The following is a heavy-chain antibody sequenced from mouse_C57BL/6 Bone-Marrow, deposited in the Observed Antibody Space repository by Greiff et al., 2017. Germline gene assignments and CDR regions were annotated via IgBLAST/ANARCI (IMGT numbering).Heavy chain of an antibody. J-gene: IGHJ2*01. CDR3: AGGALTGPYYFDD. V-gene: IGHV1-72*01. Sequence: QVQLQQPGAELVKPGASVKLSCKASGYTFTSYWMHWVKQRPGRGLEWIGRIDPNSGGTKYNEKFQSKATLTVDKPSSTAYMQLSSLTSEDSAVYYCAGGALTGPYYFDDWGQGTTLTVSS. D-gene: IGHD4-1*01. CDR2: IDPNSGGT. CDR1: GYTFTSYW.